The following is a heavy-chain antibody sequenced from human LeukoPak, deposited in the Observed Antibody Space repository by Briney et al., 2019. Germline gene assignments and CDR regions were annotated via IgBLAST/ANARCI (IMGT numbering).Heavy chain of an antibody. CDR3: RKGFRDTAMFLDD. CDR2: ISGSGSTV. J-gene: IGHJ4*02. Sequence: GGPLRLSCTASGFTFSSFEMNWVRLAPGKGLEWISCISGSGSTVYYADSVKGRFTISRDNAKNSLYLQMNSLRAEDTAVYYSRKGFRDTAMFLDDWGQGTLVTVSS. D-gene: IGHD5-18*01. V-gene: IGHV3-48*03. CDR1: GFTFSSFE.